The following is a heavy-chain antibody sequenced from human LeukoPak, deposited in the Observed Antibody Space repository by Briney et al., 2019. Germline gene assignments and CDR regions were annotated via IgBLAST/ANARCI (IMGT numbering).Heavy chain of an antibody. CDR2: INPNSGGT. CDR3: ARVSRRRLDPNDAFDI. CDR1: GYTFICYY. Sequence: GASVKVSCKASGYTFICYYIHWVRQAPGQGLEWMGWINPNSGGTNYAQKFQGRVTMTRDTSISTAYMEVSRLRSDDTAVYYCARVSRRRLDPNDAFDIWGQGTMVTVSS. V-gene: IGHV1-2*02. D-gene: IGHD6-19*01. J-gene: IGHJ3*02.